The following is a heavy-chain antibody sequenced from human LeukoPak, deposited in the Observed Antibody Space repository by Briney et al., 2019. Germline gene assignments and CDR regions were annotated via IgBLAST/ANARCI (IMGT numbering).Heavy chain of an antibody. CDR2: INAGNGNT. V-gene: IGHV1-3*01. D-gene: IGHD3-22*01. J-gene: IGHJ6*02. CDR1: GYTFTSYA. Sequence: GASVKVSCKASGYTFTSYAMHWVRQAPGQRLEWMGWINAGNGNTKYSQKFQGRVTITRDTSASTAYMELSSLRSEDTAVYYCARDKFHSYSSRYGMDVWGQGTTVTVSS. CDR3: ARDKFHSYSSRYGMDV.